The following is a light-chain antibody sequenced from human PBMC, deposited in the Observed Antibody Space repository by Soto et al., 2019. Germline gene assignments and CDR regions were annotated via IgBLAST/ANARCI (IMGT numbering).Light chain of an antibody. V-gene: IGKV3-15*01. Sequence: EIVMTQSPATLSVSPGERATLSCRASQSVSSNLAWYQQKPGQAPRLLIYGASTRATGIPARFSGSGSGTELTLTISSVQSEDCAVYYCQQYNNWPRTFGQGTKVEI. CDR3: QQYNNWPRT. CDR2: GAS. J-gene: IGKJ1*01. CDR1: QSVSSN.